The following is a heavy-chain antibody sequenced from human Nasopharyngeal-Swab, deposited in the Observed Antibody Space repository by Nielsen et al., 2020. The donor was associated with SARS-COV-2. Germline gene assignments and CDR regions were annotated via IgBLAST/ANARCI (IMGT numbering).Heavy chain of an antibody. V-gene: IGHV3-33*01. Sequence: GESLKISCAASGFTFSSYGMPWVRQAPGKGLEWVAVIWYDGSNKYYADSVKGRFTISRDNSKNTLYLQMNSLRAEDTAVYYCARDLGATLDVWGQGTLVTVSS. J-gene: IGHJ4*02. CDR2: IWYDGSNK. CDR3: ARDLGATLDV. CDR1: GFTFSSYG. D-gene: IGHD1-26*01.